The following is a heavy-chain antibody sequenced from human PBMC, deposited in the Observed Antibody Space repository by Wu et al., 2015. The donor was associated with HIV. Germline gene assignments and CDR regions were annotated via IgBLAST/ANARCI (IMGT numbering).Heavy chain of an antibody. J-gene: IGHJ4*02. V-gene: IGHV1-18*01. CDR3: ARDSWLLSLLLWFGEPLDY. CDR2: ISAYNGNT. CDR1: GYIFTSYG. D-gene: IGHD3-10*01. Sequence: QVQLVQSGAEVKKPGASVKVSCKASGYIFTSYGISWVRQAPGQGLEWMGWISAYNGNTNYAQKLQGRVTMTTDTSTSTAYMELRSLRSDDTAVYYCARDSWLLSLLLWFGEPLDYWGQGTLVTVSS.